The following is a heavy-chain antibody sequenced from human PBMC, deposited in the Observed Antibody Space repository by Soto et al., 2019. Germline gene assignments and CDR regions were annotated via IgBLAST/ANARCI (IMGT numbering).Heavy chain of an antibody. D-gene: IGHD3-9*01. Sequence: QVQLQESGPGLVKPSETLSLTCTVSNGSISSYYWSWIRQPPGKGLEWIGFIYYSGTTNYNPSPRSRHTISVDTSKNPHSLKLSSVTAADTAVYDCARRLTESTTTGEGVDIWGHGTMVTVSS. V-gene: IGHV4-59*01. CDR1: NGSISSYY. CDR3: ARRLTESTTTGEGVDI. J-gene: IGHJ3*02. CDR2: IYYSGTT.